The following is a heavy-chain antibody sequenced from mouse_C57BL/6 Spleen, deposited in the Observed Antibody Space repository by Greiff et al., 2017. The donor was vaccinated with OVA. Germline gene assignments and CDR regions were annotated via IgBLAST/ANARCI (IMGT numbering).Heavy chain of an antibody. D-gene: IGHD4-1*01. CDR3: ARRWDSYYAMDY. Sequence: DVMLVESGGDLVKPGGSLKLSCAASGFTFSSYGMSWVRQTPDKRLEWVATISSGGSYTYYPDSVKGRFTISRDNAKNTLYLQMSSLKSEDTAMYYCARRWDSYYAMDYWGQGTSVTVSS. J-gene: IGHJ4*01. CDR2: ISSGGSYT. V-gene: IGHV5-6*02. CDR1: GFTFSSYG.